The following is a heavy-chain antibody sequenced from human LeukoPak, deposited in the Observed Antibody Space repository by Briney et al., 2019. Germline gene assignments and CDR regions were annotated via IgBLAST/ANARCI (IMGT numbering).Heavy chain of an antibody. D-gene: IGHD2-2*01. CDR1: GFTFSNYA. CDR2: ISGSGGYT. J-gene: IGHJ4*02. CDR3: AKDSAIKRIVVVPAAMSD. Sequence: SGGSLRLSCAASGFTFSNYAMSWVRQAPGKGLEWVSGISGSGGYTYYADSVKGRFTISRDNSKNTLYLQMNSLRAEDTAVYYCAKDSAIKRIVVVPAAMSDWGQGTLVTVSS. V-gene: IGHV3-23*01.